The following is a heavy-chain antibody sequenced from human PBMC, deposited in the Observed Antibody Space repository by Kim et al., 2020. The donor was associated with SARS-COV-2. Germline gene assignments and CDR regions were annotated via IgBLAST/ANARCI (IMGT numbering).Heavy chain of an antibody. CDR2: IAPRGCAI. J-gene: IGHJ1*01. V-gene: IGHV3-74*01. Sequence: GGSLRLSCAASGFTFSTYSMPWVRQAPGNGLVWVSRIAPRGCAISYADSAQGRFTISRDNSRRTVYLQMTSLGVDDTAVYYCISPISVEHWPLGSLVPVS. CDR3: ISPISVEH. CDR1: GFTFSTYS. D-gene: IGHD6-19*01.